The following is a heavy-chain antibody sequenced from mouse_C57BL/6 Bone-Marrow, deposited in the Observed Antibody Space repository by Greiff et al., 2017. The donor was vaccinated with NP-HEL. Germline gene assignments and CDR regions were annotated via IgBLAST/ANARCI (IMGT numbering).Heavy chain of an antibody. J-gene: IGHJ2*01. D-gene: IGHD2-3*01. CDR2: IYPSDSET. V-gene: IGHV1-61*01. CDR1: GYTFTSYW. CDR3: ARVDGYQRSFDY. Sequence: QVHVKQPGAELVRPGSSVKLSCKASGYTFTSYWMDWVKQRPGQGLEWIGNIYPSDSETHYNQKFKDKATLTVDKSSSTAYMQLSSLTSEDSAVYYCARVDGYQRSFDYWGQGTTLTVSS.